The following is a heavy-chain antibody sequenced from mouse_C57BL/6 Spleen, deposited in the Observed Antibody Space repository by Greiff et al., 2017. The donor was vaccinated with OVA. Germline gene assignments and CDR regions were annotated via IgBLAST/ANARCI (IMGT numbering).Heavy chain of an antibody. J-gene: IGHJ2*01. CDR2: IYPGDGDT. CDR1: GYAFSSYW. D-gene: IGHD2-3*01. Sequence: LQESGAELVKPGASVKISCKASGYAFSSYWMNWVKQRPGKGLEWIGQIYPGDGDTNYNGKFKGKATLTADKSSSTAYMQLSSLTSEDSAVYFCARTYDGYYVPFDYWGQGTTLTVSS. V-gene: IGHV1-80*01. CDR3: ARTYDGYYVPFDY.